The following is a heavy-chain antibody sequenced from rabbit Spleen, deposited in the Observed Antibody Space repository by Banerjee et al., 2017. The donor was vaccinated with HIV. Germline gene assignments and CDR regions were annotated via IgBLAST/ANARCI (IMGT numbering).Heavy chain of an antibody. V-gene: IGHV1S45*01. J-gene: IGHJ4*01. CDR2: IYTGNGKT. D-gene: IGHD6-1*01. Sequence: QEQLVESGGDLVKPGASLTLTCTASGFSFSRNYDMCWVRKAPGKGLEWIGCIYTGNGKTYYASWAKGRFTISKSSSTTVTLQMASLTAADTATYFCARDAVVYDYIDVYFDLWGPGTLVTVS. CDR3: ARDAVVYDYIDVYFDL. CDR1: GFSFSRNYD.